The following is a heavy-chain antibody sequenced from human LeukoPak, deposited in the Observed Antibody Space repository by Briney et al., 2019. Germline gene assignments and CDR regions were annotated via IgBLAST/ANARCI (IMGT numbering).Heavy chain of an antibody. D-gene: IGHD1-26*01. J-gene: IGHJ4*02. CDR3: AIDGYASGSYYDY. CDR2: VHTSETA. CDR1: GASINSGSYF. V-gene: IGHV4-61*02. Sequence: SETLSLTCAVSGASINSGSYFWNWIRQPAGKGLEYIGRVHTSETANYNPSLRSRVAISLDTSMNHFSLRLNSVTAADTAVYYCAIDGYASGSYYDYWGQGTLVTVSS.